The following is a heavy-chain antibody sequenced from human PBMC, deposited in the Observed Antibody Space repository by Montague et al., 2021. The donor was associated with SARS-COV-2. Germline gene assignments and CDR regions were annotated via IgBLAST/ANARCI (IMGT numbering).Heavy chain of an antibody. J-gene: IGHJ5*02. Sequence: KYNPSLKSRVTISVDTSKNQFSLKLISVTAADTALYYCASLTLGYCSSTSCYSVWFDPWGKGTLVTVSS. CDR3: ASLTLGYCSSTSCYSVWFDP. V-gene: IGHV4-34*01. D-gene: IGHD2-2*02.